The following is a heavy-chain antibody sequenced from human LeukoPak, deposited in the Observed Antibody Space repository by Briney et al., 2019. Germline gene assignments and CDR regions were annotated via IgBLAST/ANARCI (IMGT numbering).Heavy chain of an antibody. CDR3: ARHEGSGSYNY. J-gene: IGHJ4*02. D-gene: IGHD1-26*01. CDR2: IYPGDSDT. Sequence: GESLMISCKGSGYIFTSYWIGWVRQMPRKGLELMGIIYPGDSDTRYSPSCQGQVTISADNTISTAYLQWSSLKASDTAMYYCARHEGSGSYNYWGQGTLVTVSS. CDR1: GYIFTSYW. V-gene: IGHV5-51*01.